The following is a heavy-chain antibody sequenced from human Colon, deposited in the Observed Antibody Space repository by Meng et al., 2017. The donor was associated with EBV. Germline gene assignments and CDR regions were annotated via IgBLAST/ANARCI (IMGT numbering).Heavy chain of an antibody. J-gene: IGHJ4*02. Sequence: LHALVPTLVPPTPHHPHACTFTWFLFGTNGEVSSWIRNRLSQALGWIVIIYWNNDYRSRSYLKNRLTIKKEASKDQVISNMNTLDPANTVTYYCVHRHQCSGETGQYFDYWGQGSLVTVSS. V-gene: IGHV2-5*01. CDR3: VHRHQCSGETGQYFDY. CDR1: WFLFGTNGEV. D-gene: IGHD1-1*01. CDR2: IYWNNDY.